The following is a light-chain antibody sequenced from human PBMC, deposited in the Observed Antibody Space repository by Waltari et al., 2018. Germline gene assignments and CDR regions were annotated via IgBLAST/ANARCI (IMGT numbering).Light chain of an antibody. V-gene: IGLV2-23*02. J-gene: IGLJ2*01. CDR3: CSYTSIGPVL. Sequence: QSALTQPAPVSGPHGQSIAISCIATTSHVGANNFLSWYQQHPGRAPKLMIHEVTKRPSGVSTRFSGSKSGNTASLTISGLQAEDEADYYCCSYTSIGPVLIGGGTKVTVL. CDR2: EVT. CDR1: TSHVGANNF.